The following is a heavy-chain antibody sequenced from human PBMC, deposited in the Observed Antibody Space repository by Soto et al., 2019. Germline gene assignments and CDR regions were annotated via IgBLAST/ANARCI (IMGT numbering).Heavy chain of an antibody. CDR3: AREANIWGSYRYWYFDL. CDR2: INPNSGGT. D-gene: IGHD3-16*02. V-gene: IGHV1-2*04. Sequence: QVQLVQSGAEVKKPGASVKVSCKASGYTFTGYYMHWLRQAPGQGLEWMGWINPNSGGTNYAQKFQGWVTMTRDTSISTAYMELSRLRSDDTAVYYCAREANIWGSYRYWYFDLWGRGTLVTVSS. CDR1: GYTFTGYY. J-gene: IGHJ2*01.